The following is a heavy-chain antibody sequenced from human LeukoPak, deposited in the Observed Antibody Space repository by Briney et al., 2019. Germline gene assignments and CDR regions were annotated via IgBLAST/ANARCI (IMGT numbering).Heavy chain of an antibody. CDR3: ARVGRLHRYNYYYYMDV. V-gene: IGHV4-61*02. Sequence: PSETLSLTCTVSGGSISSSSYYWGWIRQPAGKGLEWIGRIYTSGSTNYNPSLKSRVTISVDTSKNQFSLKLSSVTAADTAVYYCARVGRLHRYNYYYYMDVWGKGTTVTVSS. CDR2: IYTSGST. CDR1: GGSISSSSYY. D-gene: IGHD4-11*01. J-gene: IGHJ6*03.